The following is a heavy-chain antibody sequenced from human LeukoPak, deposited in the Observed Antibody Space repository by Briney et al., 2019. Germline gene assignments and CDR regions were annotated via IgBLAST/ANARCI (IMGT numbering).Heavy chain of an antibody. CDR1: GFTFSSYA. CDR2: ISGSGGST. CDR3: ANLHDGSVTYYSYYYMDV. V-gene: IGHV3-23*01. D-gene: IGHD3-22*01. Sequence: QAGGSLRLSCAASGFTFSSYAMSWARQAPGKGLEWVSAISGSGGSTYYADSVKGRFTISRDNSKNTLYLQMNSLRAEDTAVYYCANLHDGSVTYYSYYYMDVWGKGTTVTVSS. J-gene: IGHJ6*03.